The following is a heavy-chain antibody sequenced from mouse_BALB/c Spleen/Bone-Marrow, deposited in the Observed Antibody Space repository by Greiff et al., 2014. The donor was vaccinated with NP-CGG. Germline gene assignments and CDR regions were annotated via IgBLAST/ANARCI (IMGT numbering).Heavy chain of an antibody. CDR1: GYTFTDYA. CDR3: ARSEYGNSYAMDY. CDR2: ISTYSGNT. V-gene: IGHV1-67*01. J-gene: IGHJ4*01. D-gene: IGHD2-10*02. Sequence: QVQLKESGPELARPGVSVKISCKGSGYTFTDYAMHWVKQSHAKSLEWIGVISTYSGNTNYNQKFKGKATMTVDKSSSTAYMELARLTSEDSAIYYCARSEYGNSYAMDYRGQGTSVTVSS.